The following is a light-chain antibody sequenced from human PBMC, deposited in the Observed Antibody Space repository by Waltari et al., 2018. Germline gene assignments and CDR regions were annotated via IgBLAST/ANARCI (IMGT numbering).Light chain of an antibody. J-gene: IGLJ2*01. V-gene: IGLV2-14*01. CDR2: EVT. CDR1: SSDIGGYNY. Sequence: QSALTQPASVSGSPGQSITISCTGTSSDIGGYNYVSWYQHHPGKAPQLMIYEVTKRPSGVSYRFSGSKSCNTASLTISGLQAEDEANYFCSSYTSTSTLDVFGGGTKLTVL. CDR3: SSYTSTSTLDV.